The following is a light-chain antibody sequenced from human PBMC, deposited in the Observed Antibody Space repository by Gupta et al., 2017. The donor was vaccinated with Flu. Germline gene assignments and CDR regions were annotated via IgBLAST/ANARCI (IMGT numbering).Light chain of an antibody. CDR2: DDH. CDR1: RIGTKS. J-gene: IGLJ3*02. Sequence: SYVLTQPPSVSVAPGQTATITCGGDRIGTKSVHWYRQKSGQAPVLVVYDDHDRPSGIPERFSGSNSGNTATLTISRVEAGDEADYYCQVWDSSRDPCVFGGGTKLAVL. CDR3: QVWDSSRDPCV. V-gene: IGLV3-21*02.